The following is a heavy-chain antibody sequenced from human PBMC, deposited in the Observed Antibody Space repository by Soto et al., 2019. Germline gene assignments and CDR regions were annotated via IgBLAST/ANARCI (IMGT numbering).Heavy chain of an antibody. Sequence: SETLSLTCAVYGGSFSGYYWTWIRQPPGTGLEWIGEINHSGSTNYNPSLKSRVTISVDTSKNQFSLKLTSVTAADTAVYYCARAGKYCTNGVCYRTNWFDPWGQGTLVTVS. D-gene: IGHD2-8*01. J-gene: IGHJ5*02. V-gene: IGHV4-34*01. CDR1: GGSFSGYY. CDR3: ARAGKYCTNGVCYRTNWFDP. CDR2: INHSGST.